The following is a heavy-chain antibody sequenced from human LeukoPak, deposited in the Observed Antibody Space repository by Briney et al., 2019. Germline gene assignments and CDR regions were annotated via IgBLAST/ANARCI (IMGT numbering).Heavy chain of an antibody. V-gene: IGHV3-20*04. D-gene: IGHD6-19*01. CDR3: ARVPTAGYSSGWYYFDY. CDR2: INWNGGST. J-gene: IGHJ4*02. Sequence: GGSLRLSCAASGFTFDDYGMSWVRQAPGKGLEWVSDINWNGGSTGYADSVKGRFTISRDNAKNSLYLQMNSLRAEDTALYYCARVPTAGYSSGWYYFDYWGQGTLVTVSS. CDR1: GFTFDDYG.